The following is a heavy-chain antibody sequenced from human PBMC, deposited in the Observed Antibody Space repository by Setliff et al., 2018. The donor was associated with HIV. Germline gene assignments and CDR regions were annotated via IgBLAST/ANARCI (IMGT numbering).Heavy chain of an antibody. J-gene: IGHJ4*02. CDR1: GFTFSNYW. CDR2: TKQDGSEK. CDR3: ARAGGVVTTIRAVFGY. D-gene: IGHD5-12*01. V-gene: IGHV3-7*01. Sequence: GGSLRLSCAASGFTFSNYWMSWVRQAPGKGLEWVANTKQDGSEKYYVDSVKGRFTISRDNDKNSRFLQMNSLRDEDTAVYYCARAGGVVTTIRAVFGYWGLGTLVTVSS.